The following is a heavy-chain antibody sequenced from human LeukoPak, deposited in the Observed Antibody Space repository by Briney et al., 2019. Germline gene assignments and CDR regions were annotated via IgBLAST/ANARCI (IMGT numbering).Heavy chain of an antibody. V-gene: IGHV1-24*01. CDR2: LDPADGET. D-gene: IGHD4-17*01. J-gene: IGHJ4*02. CDR3: ATHRTTVITGLVY. CDR1: GYTPTDLS. Sequence: GASVKVSCKVSGYTPTDLSTHWVRQAPGKGLEWMGGLDPADGETIYAQKFQGRVTMTEDTSTDTAYMELNSLRSEDTAVYYCATHRTTVITGLVYWGQGTLVSVSS.